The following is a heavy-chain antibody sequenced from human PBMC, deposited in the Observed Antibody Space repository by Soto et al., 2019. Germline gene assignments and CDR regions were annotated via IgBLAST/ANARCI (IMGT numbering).Heavy chain of an antibody. D-gene: IGHD1-26*01. Sequence: SETLSLTCAVHGGSFSGYYWDWIRQPPGKGLEWIGEVNHGGTSNYNPSLKTRVTISVDKSKNQFSLKLSSVTAADTAVYYCARVYSGSYSDSWGQGTLVTVSS. CDR1: GGSFSGYY. CDR2: VNHGGTS. J-gene: IGHJ4*02. V-gene: IGHV4-34*01. CDR3: ARVYSGSYSDS.